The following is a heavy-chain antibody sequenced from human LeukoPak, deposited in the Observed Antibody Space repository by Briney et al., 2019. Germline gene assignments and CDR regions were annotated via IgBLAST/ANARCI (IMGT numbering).Heavy chain of an antibody. CDR3: ARAGIMITFGGVIVKALGDY. V-gene: IGHV1-2*02. CDR1: GYTFTGYY. Sequence: GASVKVSCKASGYTFTGYYMHWVRQAPGQGLEWMGWINPNSGGTNYAQKFQGRVTMTRDTSISTAYMELSRLRSGDTAVYYCARAGIMITFGGVIVKALGDYWGQGTLVTVSS. J-gene: IGHJ4*02. CDR2: INPNSGGT. D-gene: IGHD3-16*02.